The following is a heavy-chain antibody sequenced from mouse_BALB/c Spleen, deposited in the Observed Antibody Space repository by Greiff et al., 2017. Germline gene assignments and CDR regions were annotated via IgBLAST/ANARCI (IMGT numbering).Heavy chain of an antibody. CDR1: GYTFTDYE. D-gene: IGHD2-10*02. CDR3: TRSYGNYVGYAMDY. Sequence: QVQLKESGAELVRPGASVTLSCKASGYTFTDYEMHWVKQTPVHGLEWIGAIDPETGGTAYNQKFKGKATLTADKSSSTAYMELRSLTSEDSAVYYCTRSYGNYVGYAMDYWGQGTSVTVSS. CDR2: IDPETGGT. J-gene: IGHJ4*01. V-gene: IGHV1-15*01.